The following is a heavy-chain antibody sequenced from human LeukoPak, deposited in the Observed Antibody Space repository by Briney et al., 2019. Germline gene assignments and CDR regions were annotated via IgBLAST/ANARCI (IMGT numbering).Heavy chain of an antibody. CDR3: AKLETAMVTNFDY. CDR2: MKPNSGNT. J-gene: IGHJ4*02. V-gene: IGHV1-8*01. CDR1: RYTFTRYE. D-gene: IGHD5-18*01. Sequence: ASVKVSCKASRYTFTRYEIIWVRQAAGQGLGWRGGMKPNSGNTGYAQKFQGRVTMTSNTTKTTAYMALRSQRSEASAVYCCAKLETAMVTNFDYWGQGTLVTVSS.